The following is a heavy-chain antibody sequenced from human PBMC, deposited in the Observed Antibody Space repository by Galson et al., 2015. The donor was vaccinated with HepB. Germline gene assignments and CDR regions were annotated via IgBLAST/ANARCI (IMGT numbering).Heavy chain of an antibody. CDR3: ATSRPLFLYGGQTNWFDP. V-gene: IGHV5-10-1*01. CDR1: GYSFTSYW. CDR2: IDPSDSYT. Sequence: QSGAEMKKPGESLRISCKGSGYSFTSYWISWVRQMPGKGLEWMGRIDPSDSYTNYSPSFQGHVTISADKSISTAYLQWSSLKASDTAMYYCATSRPLFLYGGQTNWFDPWGQGTLVTVSS. J-gene: IGHJ5*02. D-gene: IGHD2-21*01.